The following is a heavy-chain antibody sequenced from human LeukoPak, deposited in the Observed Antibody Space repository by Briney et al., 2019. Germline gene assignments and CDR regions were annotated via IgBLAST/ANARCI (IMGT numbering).Heavy chain of an antibody. D-gene: IGHD3-22*01. CDR1: GYTFTSYD. J-gene: IGHJ4*02. Sequence: ASVKVSCKASGYTFTSYDINWVRQATGQGLEWMGWMNPNSGNTGYAQKFQGRVTMTRNTPISTAYMELSSLRSEDTAVYYCARGSKDYYDSSGYYYYWGQGTLVTVSS. V-gene: IGHV1-8*01. CDR3: ARGSKDYYDSSGYYYY. CDR2: MNPNSGNT.